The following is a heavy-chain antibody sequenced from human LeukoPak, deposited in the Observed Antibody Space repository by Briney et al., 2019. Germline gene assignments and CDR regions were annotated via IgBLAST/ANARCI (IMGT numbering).Heavy chain of an antibody. CDR1: GFTFSSYA. J-gene: IGHJ4*02. Sequence: GGSLRLSCAASGFTFSSYAMSWVRQAPGKGLEWVSAISGSGGSTYYADSVKGRFTISRDNAKNSLYLQMNSLRAEDTAVYYCARVYSGSYYDFDYWGQGTLVTVSS. CDR3: ARVYSGSYYDFDY. CDR2: ISGSGGST. V-gene: IGHV3-23*01. D-gene: IGHD1-26*01.